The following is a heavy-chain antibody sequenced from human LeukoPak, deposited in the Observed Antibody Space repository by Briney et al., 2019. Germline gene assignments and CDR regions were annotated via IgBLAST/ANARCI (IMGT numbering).Heavy chain of an antibody. J-gene: IGHJ6*03. CDR1: GFSFSNFW. CDR2: IKSDGTGA. Sequence: GGSLRLSCAASGFSFSNFWMHWVREVPEKGLEWVSRIKSDGTGATYAGSVNGRFTISRDNAENTLYLQMNSLRAEDTAIYYCARDRDGPNYYMDVWGKGTTVTVSS. V-gene: IGHV3-74*01. D-gene: IGHD5-24*01. CDR3: ARDRDGPNYYMDV.